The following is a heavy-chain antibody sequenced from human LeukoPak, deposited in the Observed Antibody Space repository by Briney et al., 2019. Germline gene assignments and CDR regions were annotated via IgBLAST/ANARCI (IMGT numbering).Heavy chain of an antibody. D-gene: IGHD3-3*01. J-gene: IGHJ4*02. CDR2: IIPILGIA. CDR3: ARDLGWSGYYADAFDY. V-gene: IGHV1-69*04. CDR1: GGTFSSYT. Sequence: GASVKVSCKASGGTFSSYTISWVRQAPGQGLEGMGRIIPILGIANYAQKFQGRVTITADKSTSTAYMELSSLRSEETAVYYCARDLGWSGYYADAFDYWGQGTLVTVSS.